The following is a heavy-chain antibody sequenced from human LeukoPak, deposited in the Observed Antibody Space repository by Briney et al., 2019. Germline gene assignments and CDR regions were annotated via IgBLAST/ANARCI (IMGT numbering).Heavy chain of an antibody. Sequence: SGGSLRLSCAASGFTFSSYGMHWVRQAPGKGLEWVAVISYDGSNKYYADSVKGRFTISRDNSKNTLYLQMNSLRAEDTAVYYCAKDRHSSSWYRGSLIFDYWGQGTLVTVSS. CDR3: AKDRHSSSWYRGSLIFDY. J-gene: IGHJ4*02. V-gene: IGHV3-30*18. CDR1: GFTFSSYG. CDR2: ISYDGSNK. D-gene: IGHD6-13*01.